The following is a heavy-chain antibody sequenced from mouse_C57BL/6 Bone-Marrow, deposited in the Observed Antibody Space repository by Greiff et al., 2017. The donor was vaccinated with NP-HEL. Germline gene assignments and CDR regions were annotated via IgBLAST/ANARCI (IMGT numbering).Heavy chain of an antibody. CDR2: FYPGGGSI. CDR1: GYTFTEYT. D-gene: IGHD1-1*01. J-gene: IGHJ3*01. CDR3: ARHEGGYYYGSRGIWFAY. Sequence: QVQLKESGAELVKPGASVKLSCKASGYTFTEYTIHWVKQRSGQGLEWIGWFYPGGGSIKYNEKFKDKATLTADKSSSTVYMELSRLTSDVSAVYFWARHEGGYYYGSRGIWFAYWGQGTLVTVSA. V-gene: IGHV1-62-2*01.